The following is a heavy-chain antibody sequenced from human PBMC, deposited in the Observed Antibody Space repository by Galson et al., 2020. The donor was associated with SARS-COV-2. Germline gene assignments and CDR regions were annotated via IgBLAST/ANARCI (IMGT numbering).Heavy chain of an antibody. CDR3: ARSLSLGDCSGGSCFFY. J-gene: IGHJ4*02. V-gene: IGHV1-18*04. CDR1: GYTFTTFY. CDR2: ISPYNSNT. Sequence: GASLKISCKASGYTFTTFYITWVRQAPGQGLEWLGKISPYNSNTNYTQKLQGRVTMTTDTSTSTAYMELRSLTSDDTAVYYCARSLSLGDCSGGSCFFYWGQGTLVTVSS. D-gene: IGHD2-15*01.